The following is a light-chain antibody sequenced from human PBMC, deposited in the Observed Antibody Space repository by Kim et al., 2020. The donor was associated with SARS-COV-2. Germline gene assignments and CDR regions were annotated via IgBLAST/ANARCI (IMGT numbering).Light chain of an antibody. CDR1: QDISNY. CDR3: QLYDNLPLT. Sequence: DIQMTQSPSSLSASIGDRVTITCQASQDISNYLNWYQQKPGKAPNLLIFDASILQTGVPSRFSGTKSVTDFTFTISSLQPEDIATYFCQLYDNLPLTFGGGTTVDI. J-gene: IGKJ4*01. CDR2: DAS. V-gene: IGKV1-33*01.